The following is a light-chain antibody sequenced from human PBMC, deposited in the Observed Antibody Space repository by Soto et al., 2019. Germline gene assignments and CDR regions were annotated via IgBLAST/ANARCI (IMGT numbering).Light chain of an antibody. Sequence: DIQMTQSPSALSASVGDRVTITCRASQSVSNWLAWYRQKPGEAPKLLIYEGSTLERGVPSRFSGSGSGTEFTLTISSLQPDXFAXXXXXQXDTYSRTFGQGTKVEVK. J-gene: IGKJ1*01. CDR3: XQXDTYSRT. V-gene: IGKV1-5*03. CDR2: EGS. CDR1: QSVSNW.